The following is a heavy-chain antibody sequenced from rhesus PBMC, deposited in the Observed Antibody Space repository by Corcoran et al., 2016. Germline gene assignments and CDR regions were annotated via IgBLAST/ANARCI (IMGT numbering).Heavy chain of an antibody. J-gene: IGHJ4*01. CDR1: GFTFSNYF. CDR3: SREPPGDFGFDY. D-gene: IGHD4-29*01. V-gene: IGHV3-100*01. CDR2: ISESGGTT. Sequence: EVQLVESGGDLVKPGGSLRLSCVASGFTFSNYFMHWVRQAPGEGLEWVSFISESGGTTHYADSVKVRFTISRDNAKNSLFLEMNSLRAEDSAVYFCSREPPGDFGFDYWGQGVLVAVSS.